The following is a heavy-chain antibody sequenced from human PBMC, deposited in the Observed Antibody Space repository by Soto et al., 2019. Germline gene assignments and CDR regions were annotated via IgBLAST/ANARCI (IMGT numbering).Heavy chain of an antibody. J-gene: IGHJ6*02. D-gene: IGHD3-10*01. CDR3: ARLGLAGTKPNHVYYGMDV. CDR2: IYYSGST. Sequence: PSETLSLTCTVSGGSISSSSYYWGWIRQPPWKGLEWIGSIYYSGSTYYNPSLKSRVTISVDTSKNQFSLKLSSVTAADTAVYYCARLGLAGTKPNHVYYGMDVWGQGXTVTVYS. V-gene: IGHV4-39*01. CDR1: GGSISSSSYY.